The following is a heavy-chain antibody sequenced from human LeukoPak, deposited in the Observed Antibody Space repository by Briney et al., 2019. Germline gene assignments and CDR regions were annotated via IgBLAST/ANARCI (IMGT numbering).Heavy chain of an antibody. V-gene: IGHV3-53*01. CDR2: IYSDSST. Sequence: GGSLRLSCAASGFTFNSNYMSWVRQAPGKGLEWVSFIYSDSSTSYADSVKGRFTIYRDNSKNTLYLQMNSLRAEDTAVYYCARDKAFDIWGQGTMVTVSS. CDR1: GFTFNSNY. J-gene: IGHJ3*02. CDR3: ARDKAFDI.